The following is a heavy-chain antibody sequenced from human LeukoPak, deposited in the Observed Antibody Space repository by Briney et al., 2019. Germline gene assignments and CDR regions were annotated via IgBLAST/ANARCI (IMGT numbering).Heavy chain of an antibody. Sequence: PGGSLRLSCAASGFTFSSYGMHWVRQAPGKGLEWVAVIWYDGSNKYYADSVKGRFTISRDNSKNTLYLQMNSLRAEDTAVYYCAKSLAWAAAGPPDGYWGQGTLVTVSS. CDR3: AKSLAWAAAGPPDGY. CDR1: GFTFSSYG. V-gene: IGHV3-33*06. J-gene: IGHJ4*02. D-gene: IGHD6-13*01. CDR2: IWYDGSNK.